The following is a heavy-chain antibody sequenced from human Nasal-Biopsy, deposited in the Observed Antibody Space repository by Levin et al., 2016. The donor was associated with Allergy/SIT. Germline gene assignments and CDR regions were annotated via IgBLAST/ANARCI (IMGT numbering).Heavy chain of an antibody. V-gene: IGHV3-30*07. Sequence: DSVKGRFTISRDNSEKMLYLQMNSLKADDTAVYYCARLGGPGNFRPLDYWGQGTLVIVSS. J-gene: IGHJ4*02. D-gene: IGHD4-23*01. CDR3: ARLGGPGNFRPLDY.